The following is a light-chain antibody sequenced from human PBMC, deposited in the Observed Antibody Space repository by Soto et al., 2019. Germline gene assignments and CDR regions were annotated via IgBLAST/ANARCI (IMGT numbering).Light chain of an antibody. CDR1: QSVSTNS. CDR3: KQYGSSVLT. V-gene: IGKV3-20*01. J-gene: IGKJ4*01. CDR2: GAS. Sequence: NVWRQSVATVSLSPGVRATVSGMAIQSVSTNSLAWYQQNTGQDPRPLIYGASSRATGTTDRFSGSGSGTDFTLIIRRLETEDLAVYYCKQYGSSVLTVGGG.